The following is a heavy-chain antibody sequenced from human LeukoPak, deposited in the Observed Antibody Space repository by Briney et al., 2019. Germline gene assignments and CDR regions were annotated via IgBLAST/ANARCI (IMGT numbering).Heavy chain of an antibody. CDR2: TYYRSQWNN. Sequence: SQALSLTCAISGDSVSSNSATWNWIRQSPLRGLEWLGRTYYRSQWNNDYAASVKSRIDINPETSKNQFSLQLNSVTPEDTAVYYCARGRGSSADFDYWGQGTLVTVSS. CDR3: ARGRGSSADFDY. CDR1: GDSVSSNSAT. V-gene: IGHV6-1*01. D-gene: IGHD6-6*01. J-gene: IGHJ4*02.